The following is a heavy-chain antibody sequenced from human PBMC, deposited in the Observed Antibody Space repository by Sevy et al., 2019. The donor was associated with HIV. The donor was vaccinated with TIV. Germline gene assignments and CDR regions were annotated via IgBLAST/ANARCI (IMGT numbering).Heavy chain of an antibody. D-gene: IGHD3-3*01. CDR2: VSASGGST. V-gene: IGHV3-23*01. J-gene: IGHJ5*02. Sequence: GGSLRLSCVGSGFSFSSDAMSWVRQAPGKGLQWVATVSASGGSTYYADSVRGRFSITRDNSKTTLYVKMNSLRAEDTAVYYCARVGGGGYYDPWSGYLEFDPWGQGTLVTVSS. CDR3: ARVGGGGYYDPWSGYLEFDP. CDR1: GFSFSSDA.